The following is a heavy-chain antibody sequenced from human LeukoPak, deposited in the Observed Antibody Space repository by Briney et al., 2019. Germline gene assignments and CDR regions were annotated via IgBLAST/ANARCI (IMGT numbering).Heavy chain of an antibody. V-gene: IGHV1-2*06. CDR2: INPNSGGT. CDR3: ARDGSSSSSGYYYYYMDV. Sequence: ASVKVSCKASGYTFTGYYMHWVRQAPGQGLEWMGRINPNSGGTNYAQKVQGRVTMTRDTSISTAYMELSRLRSDDTAVYYCARDGSSSSSGYYYYYMDVWGKGTTVTVSS. J-gene: IGHJ6*03. CDR1: GYTFTGYY. D-gene: IGHD6-6*01.